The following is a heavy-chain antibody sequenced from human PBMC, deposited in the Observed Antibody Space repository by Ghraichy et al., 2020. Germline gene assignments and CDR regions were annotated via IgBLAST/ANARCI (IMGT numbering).Heavy chain of an antibody. CDR3: ARDYPHYYGSGSYYPSYYYGMDV. Sequence: ASVKVSCKASGYTFTSYAMHWVRQAPGQRLEWMGWINAGNGNTKYSQKFQGRVTITRDTSASTAYMELSSLRSEDTAVYYCARDYPHYYGSGSYYPSYYYGMDVWGQGTTVTVSS. CDR1: GYTFTSYA. J-gene: IGHJ6*02. D-gene: IGHD3-10*01. V-gene: IGHV1-3*01. CDR2: INAGNGNT.